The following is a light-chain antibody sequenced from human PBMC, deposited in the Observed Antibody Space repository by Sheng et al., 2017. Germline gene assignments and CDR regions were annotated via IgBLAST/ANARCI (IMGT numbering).Light chain of an antibody. J-gene: IGKJ2*01. Sequence: EIVLTQSPATLSLSPGERATLSCRASQSVSSSLAWYQQKPGQAPRLLIYGASTRATGIPARFSGSGSGTEFTLTISSLQSEDFAVYYCQQYNSYYTFGQGTKLEI. CDR2: GAS. CDR1: QSVSSS. V-gene: IGKV3-15*01. CDR3: QQYNSYYT.